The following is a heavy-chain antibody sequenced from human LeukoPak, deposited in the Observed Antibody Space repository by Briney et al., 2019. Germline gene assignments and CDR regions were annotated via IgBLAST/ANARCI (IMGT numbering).Heavy chain of an antibody. J-gene: IGHJ6*04. D-gene: IGHD3-3*01. Sequence: ASVKVSCKASGGTFSDYALNWVRQAPGQGLEWMGVFIPILGTANCTQEFQDRVTITADISTNTVNMELSSLRSEDTAVYFCAGIPVFGVVLHQEPVWGKGTTVTVSS. CDR1: GGTFSDYA. CDR3: AGIPVFGVVLHQEPV. V-gene: IGHV1-69*10. CDR2: FIPILGTA.